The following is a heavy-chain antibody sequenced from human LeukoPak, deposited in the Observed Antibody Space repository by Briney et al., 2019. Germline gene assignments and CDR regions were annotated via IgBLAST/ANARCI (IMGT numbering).Heavy chain of an antibody. V-gene: IGHV3-74*01. CDR1: GFTLSDYW. Sequence: PGGSLRLSCAASGFTLSDYWMHWVRQVPGEGPVWVSRINGDGRSTTYADSVKGRFTISRDNAKNTIFLQMTSLRDEDTAVYYYTRGGLTGQMAVFDYWGQGALVTVSS. CDR2: INGDGRST. J-gene: IGHJ4*02. CDR3: TRGGLTGQMAVFDY. D-gene: IGHD3-9*01.